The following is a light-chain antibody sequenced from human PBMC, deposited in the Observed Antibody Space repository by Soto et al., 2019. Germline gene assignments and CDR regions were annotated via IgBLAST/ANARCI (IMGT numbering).Light chain of an antibody. CDR1: QSISSY. J-gene: IGKJ2*01. Sequence: DIQMTQSPSSLSASVGDRVTITCRASQSISSYLNWYQQKPGKAPKLLIYAASSLQSGVPSRFSGSGSGKDFTLNISKLQPEDVATYYCQQSYSNPYTFGQGTKLAIK. CDR3: QQSYSNPYT. V-gene: IGKV1-39*01. CDR2: AAS.